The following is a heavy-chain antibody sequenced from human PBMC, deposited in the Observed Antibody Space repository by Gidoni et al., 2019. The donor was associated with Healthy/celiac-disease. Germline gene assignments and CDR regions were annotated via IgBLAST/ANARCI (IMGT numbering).Heavy chain of an antibody. V-gene: IGHV3-43D*03. D-gene: IGHD6-19*01. CDR2: ISWDGGST. CDR1: GFTFDDYA. Sequence: EVQLVESGGVVVQPGGSLRLSCAASGFTFDDYAMHWVRQAPGKGLEWVSLISWDGGSTYYADSVKGRFTIARDNSKNSLYLQMNSLRAEDTALYYCAKDSIAVAGTGGVDYWGQGTLVTVSS. CDR3: AKDSIAVAGTGGVDY. J-gene: IGHJ4*02.